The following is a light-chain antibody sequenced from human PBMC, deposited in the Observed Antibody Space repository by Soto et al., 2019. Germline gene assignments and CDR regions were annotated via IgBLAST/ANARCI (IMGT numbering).Light chain of an antibody. CDR3: QQYNAYQWK. J-gene: IGKJ1*01. V-gene: IGKV1-5*03. Sequence: DIQMTQSPSTLSASVGDRVTITCRASQSISSWLAWYQQKPGKAPKLLTYKASTLESGVPSNFSGSGSGTEFSLTISSLQPEDLETYYCQQYNAYQWKFGKGTKADI. CDR2: KAS. CDR1: QSISSW.